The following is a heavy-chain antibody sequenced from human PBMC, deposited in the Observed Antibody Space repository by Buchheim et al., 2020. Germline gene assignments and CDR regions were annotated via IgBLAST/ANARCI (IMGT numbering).Heavy chain of an antibody. CDR2: INHSGST. CDR3: ARMVNSRDSFDDYDSSGYLPNDY. J-gene: IGHJ4*02. CDR1: GGSFSGYY. D-gene: IGHD3-22*01. V-gene: IGHV4-34*01. Sequence: QVQLQQWGAGLLKPSETLSLTCAVYGGSFSGYYWSWIRQPPGKGLEWIGEINHSGSTNYNPSLKSRVTISVDTSKNPFSLKLSSVTAADTAVYYCARMVNSRDSFDDYDSSGYLPNDYWGQGTL.